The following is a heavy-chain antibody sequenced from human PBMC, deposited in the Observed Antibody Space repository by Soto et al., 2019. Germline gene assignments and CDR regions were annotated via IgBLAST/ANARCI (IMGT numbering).Heavy chain of an antibody. CDR2: IKQDGSEK. V-gene: IGHV3-7*05. CDR3: ARDLGIMTTDAFDI. CDR1: GFTFSSYW. J-gene: IGHJ3*02. D-gene: IGHD4-17*01. Sequence: GGSLRLSCAASGFTFSSYWMSWVRQAPGKGLEWVANIKQDGSEKYYVDSVKGRFTISRDNAKNSLYLQMNSLRAEDTAVYYCARDLGIMTTDAFDIWGQGTMVTVSS.